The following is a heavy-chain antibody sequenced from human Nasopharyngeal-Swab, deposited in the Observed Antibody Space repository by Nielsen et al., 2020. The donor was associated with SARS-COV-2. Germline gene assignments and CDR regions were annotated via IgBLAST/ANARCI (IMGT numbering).Heavy chain of an antibody. CDR2: IKQDGSEQ. CDR3: ARESVVTGMDDATDI. CDR1: GFPLSHYY. J-gene: IGHJ3*02. Sequence: GGSLRLSYAASGFPLSHYYMTWVRQPPGKGLEWVSNIKQDGSEQFYADSVKGRFTISRDNAKNSLYLQMDSLRADDTAVYYCARESVVTGMDDATDIWGQGTMVTVSS. D-gene: IGHD2-21*02. V-gene: IGHV3-7*04.